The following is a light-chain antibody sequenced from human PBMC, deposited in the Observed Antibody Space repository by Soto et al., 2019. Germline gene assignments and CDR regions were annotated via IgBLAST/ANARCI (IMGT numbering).Light chain of an antibody. CDR3: QQYNSYQVT. CDR1: QSISSW. J-gene: IGKJ4*01. CDR2: DAS. V-gene: IGKV1-5*01. Sequence: IHMTQSPSPLPASVGERVTITFRTSQSISSWLAWYQQKPGKAPKLLIYDASSLKSGVPSRFIGGGSGTEFNLTISTVQPDDFATYYCQQYNSYQVTFGKGTKVDI.